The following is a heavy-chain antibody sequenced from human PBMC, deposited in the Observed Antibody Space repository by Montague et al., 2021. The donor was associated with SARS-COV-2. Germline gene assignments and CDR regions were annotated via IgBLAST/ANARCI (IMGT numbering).Heavy chain of an antibody. V-gene: IGHV4-34*01. CDR3: ANFRRTQLLFGTLYYGMDV. CDR2: INQSGRT. Sequence: SETLSLTCAVYDGSFSGYYWSWIRQPPEKGLEWIGEINQSGRTNNNPSLKSRVTISVDTSKNHFTLRLSSVTAADTAVYYCANFRRTQLLFGTLYYGMDVWGQGTTVTVSS. CDR1: DGSFSGYY. D-gene: IGHD2-2*01. J-gene: IGHJ6*02.